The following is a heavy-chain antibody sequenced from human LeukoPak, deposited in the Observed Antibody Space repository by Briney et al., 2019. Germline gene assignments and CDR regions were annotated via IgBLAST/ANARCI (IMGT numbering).Heavy chain of an antibody. Sequence: SETLSLTCTVSGGSISGYYWSWIRQPPGQGLEWIAYIHSNGYTNYNPSLKSRVTISVDTSKNQFSLKATSVTAADTAMYYCTKREGPMSGSYDYFDPWGQGTLVTVS. CDR2: IHSNGYT. J-gene: IGHJ5*02. V-gene: IGHV4-4*09. D-gene: IGHD1-26*01. CDR1: GGSISGYY. CDR3: TKREGPMSGSYDYFDP.